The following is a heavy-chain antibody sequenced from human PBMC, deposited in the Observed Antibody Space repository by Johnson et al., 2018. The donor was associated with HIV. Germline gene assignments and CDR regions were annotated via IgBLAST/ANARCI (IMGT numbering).Heavy chain of an antibody. CDR1: GLSFSNFG. CDR3: ARDHSGYDSVTAAFDI. Sequence: QVQLVESGGGVVQPGKSLTLSCVGSGLSFSNFGIHWVRQAPGKGPEWVAVISYDGSDKYYADSVKGRFTISRDNSKNTLYLEMNSLRAEDTAVYYCARDHSGYDSVTAAFDIWGQGTMVTVSS. J-gene: IGHJ3*02. D-gene: IGHD5-12*01. CDR2: ISYDGSDK. V-gene: IGHV3-30*03.